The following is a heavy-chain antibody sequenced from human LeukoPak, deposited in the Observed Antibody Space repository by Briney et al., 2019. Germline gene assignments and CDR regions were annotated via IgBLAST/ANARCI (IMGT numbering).Heavy chain of an antibody. J-gene: IGHJ4*02. CDR1: GFTFSSYS. D-gene: IGHD3-16*02. CDR3: ARVRGTYYDYVWGSYRPHPFFDY. CDR2: ISSSSSYI. Sequence: GGSLRLSCAASGFTFSSYSMNWVRQAPGKGLEWVSSISSSSSYIYYADSVKGRFTISRDNAKNSLYLQMNSLRAEDTAVYYCARVRGTYYDYVWGSYRPHPFFDYWGQGTLVTVSS. V-gene: IGHV3-21*01.